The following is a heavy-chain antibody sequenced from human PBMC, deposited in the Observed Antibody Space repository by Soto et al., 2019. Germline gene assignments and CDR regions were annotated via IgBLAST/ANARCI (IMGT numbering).Heavy chain of an antibody. Sequence: TLSLTCTVSGGSISSSSYYWGWIRQPPGKALEWLALIFWDDDKRYSPSLKSRLTITKDTSKNQVVLTMTNMDPVDTATYYCAHSLWASAVPNDAFDIWGQGTMVTVSS. CDR3: AHSLWASAVPNDAFDI. J-gene: IGHJ3*02. CDR2: IFWDDDK. CDR1: GGSISSSSYY. D-gene: IGHD2-2*01. V-gene: IGHV2-5*02.